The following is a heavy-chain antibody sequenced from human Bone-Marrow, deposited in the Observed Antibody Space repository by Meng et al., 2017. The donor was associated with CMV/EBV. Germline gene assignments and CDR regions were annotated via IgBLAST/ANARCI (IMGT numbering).Heavy chain of an antibody. Sequence: QVSLQAGGPKLFSPCETLSSPCVVYVVSYSGNNWSWIRQPPGKGLEWIGEINHSGSTNYNPSLKSRVTISVDTSKNQFSLKLSSVTAADTAVYYCARAQAVAGRFCVYWGQGTLVTVSS. CDR1: VVSYSGNN. J-gene: IGHJ4*02. D-gene: IGHD6-19*01. V-gene: IGHV4-34*01. CDR2: INHSGST. CDR3: ARAQAVAGRFCVY.